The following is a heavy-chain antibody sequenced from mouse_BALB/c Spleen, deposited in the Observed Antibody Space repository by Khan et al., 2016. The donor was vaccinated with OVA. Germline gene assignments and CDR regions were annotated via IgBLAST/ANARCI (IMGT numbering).Heavy chain of an antibody. J-gene: IGHJ2*01. CDR2: IIPHIGET. CDR1: GYSFTGYF. CDR3: ERICRSGFDY. D-gene: IGHD1-1*01. V-gene: IGHV1-20*02. Sequence: VQLKESGPELVKPGASVKISCKASGYSFTGYFMNWVMQSHGKSLEWIGRIIPHIGETYYNQKFKDKATLTVDESSSTAYMELRSLASEDSAVYCCERICRSGFDYWGQGTTLTVSS.